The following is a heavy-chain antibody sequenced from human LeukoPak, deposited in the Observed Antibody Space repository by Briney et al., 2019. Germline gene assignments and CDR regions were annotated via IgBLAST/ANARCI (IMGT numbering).Heavy chain of an antibody. CDR1: GFTFSSYG. D-gene: IGHD6-19*01. V-gene: IGHV3-30*03. J-gene: IGHJ5*02. CDR3: ARVLGDSGWYLGWFDP. CDR2: ISYDGSNK. Sequence: PGGSLRLSCAASGFTFSSYGMHWVRQAPGKGLEWVAVISYDGSNKYYADSVKGRFTISRDNSKNTLYLQMNSLRVEDTAVYYCARVLGDSGWYLGWFDPWGQGTLVTVSS.